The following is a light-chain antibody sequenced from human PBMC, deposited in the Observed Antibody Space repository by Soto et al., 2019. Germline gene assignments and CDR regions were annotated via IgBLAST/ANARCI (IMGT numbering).Light chain of an antibody. V-gene: IGKV1-5*03. Sequence: DIQMTQSPSTLSASVGDRVTITCRASQSISSCLAWYQQKPGKAPKLLIYKASSLESGVPSRFSGSGSGTXXXXXXXXXXXXXFXTXXXXXYNVYPWTFGQGTKVEIK. J-gene: IGKJ1*01. CDR3: XXYNVYPWT. CDR2: KAS. CDR1: QSISSC.